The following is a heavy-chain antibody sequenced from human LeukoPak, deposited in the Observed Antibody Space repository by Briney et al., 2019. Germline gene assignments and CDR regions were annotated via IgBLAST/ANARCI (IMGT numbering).Heavy chain of an antibody. CDR2: IYTSGTT. J-gene: IGHJ5*02. V-gene: IGHV4-4*09. CDR1: GGSISGYY. CDR3: ARQGGGHPVWFDP. D-gene: IGHD3-16*01. Sequence: SETLSLTCTVSGGSISGYYWSWIRQPPGKGLEWIGYIYTSGTTNYNPSLKSRVTISVDTSKNQFSLKLNSVTAADTAVYYCARQGGGHPVWFDPWGQGTLVTVSS.